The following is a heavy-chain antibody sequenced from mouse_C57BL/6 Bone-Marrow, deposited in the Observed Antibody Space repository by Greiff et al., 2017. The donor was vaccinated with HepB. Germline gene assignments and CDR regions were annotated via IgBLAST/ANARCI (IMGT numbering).Heavy chain of an antibody. CDR1: GYTFTSYW. J-gene: IGHJ1*03. Sequence: QVQLQQPGAELVKPGASVKMSCKASGYTFTSYWITWVKQRPGQGLEWIGDIYPGSGSTNYNEKFKSKATLTVDTSSSTAYMQLSSLTSEDSAVYYCARVTSCDSNPWYFDVWGTGTTVTVSA. D-gene: IGHD2-5*01. V-gene: IGHV1-55*01. CDR2: IYPGSGST. CDR3: ARVTSCDSNPWYFDV.